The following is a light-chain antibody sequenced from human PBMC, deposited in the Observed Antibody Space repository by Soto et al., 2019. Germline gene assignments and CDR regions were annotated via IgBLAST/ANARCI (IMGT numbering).Light chain of an antibody. Sequence: EIVLTQSPGTLSLSPGERVTLSCRASQSVSSSYLAWYQQKPGQAPRLLIYGASSRAIGIPDRFSGSGSGTDFTLTISRLEPEDFAVYYCQQYGSSPPATFGQGTKVEIK. J-gene: IGKJ1*01. CDR2: GAS. CDR1: QSVSSSY. V-gene: IGKV3-20*01. CDR3: QQYGSSPPAT.